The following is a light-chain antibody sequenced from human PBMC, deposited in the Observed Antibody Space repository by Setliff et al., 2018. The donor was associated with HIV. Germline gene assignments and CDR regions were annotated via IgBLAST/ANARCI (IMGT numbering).Light chain of an antibody. Sequence: QSVLTQPASVSGSPGQSITISCTGTSSDVGGYNYVSWYQQHPGKAPKLIISDVSNRPSRVSNRFSGSKSGNTASLTISGLQAEDEADYYCSSYTSSTPLYVFGTGTKVTVL. CDR1: SSDVGGYNY. CDR2: DVS. J-gene: IGLJ1*01. CDR3: SSYTSSTPLYV. V-gene: IGLV2-14*03.